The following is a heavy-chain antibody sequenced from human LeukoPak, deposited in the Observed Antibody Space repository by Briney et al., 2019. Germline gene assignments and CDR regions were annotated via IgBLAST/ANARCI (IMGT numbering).Heavy chain of an antibody. J-gene: IGHJ4*02. V-gene: IGHV1-18*01. Sequence: ASVKVSCKASGYTFTSYGISWVRQAPGQGLEWMGWISAYNGNTNYAQKLQGRVTMTTDTSTSTAYMELRSLRSDDTAVYYCATYCSSTSCYIWGYYFDYWGQGTLVTV. CDR1: GYTFTSYG. D-gene: IGHD2-2*01. CDR3: ATYCSSTSCYIWGYYFDY. CDR2: ISAYNGNT.